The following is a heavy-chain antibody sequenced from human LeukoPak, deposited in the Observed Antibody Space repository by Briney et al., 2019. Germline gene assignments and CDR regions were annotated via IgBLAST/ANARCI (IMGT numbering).Heavy chain of an antibody. V-gene: IGHV4-39*01. CDR3: ARRPYCSSTSCIGPAPYDY. J-gene: IGHJ4*02. CDR2: IYYSGST. D-gene: IGHD2-2*01. CDR1: GGSISSSSYY. Sequence: PSETLSLTCTVSGGSISSSSYYWGWIRQPPGKGLEWIGSIYYSGSTYYNPSLKSRVTISVDTSKNQFSLKLSSVTAADTAVYYCARRPYCSSTSCIGPAPYDYWGQGTLVTVSS.